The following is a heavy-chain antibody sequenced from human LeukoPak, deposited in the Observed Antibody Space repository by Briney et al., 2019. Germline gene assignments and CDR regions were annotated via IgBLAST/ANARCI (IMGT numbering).Heavy chain of an antibody. CDR3: AKEGRSLQTY. D-gene: IGHD5-24*01. CDR1: GLIVTRGF. V-gene: IGHV3-7*03. J-gene: IGHJ4*02. Sequence: GGSLRLSCAVSGLIVTRGFMTWVRQAPGKGLEWVANIKEDGTEAYYVDSGKGRFTISRDNAKNSLYLQMNSLRVEDTAVYYCAKEGRSLQTYWGQGTLVTVSS. CDR2: IKEDGTEA.